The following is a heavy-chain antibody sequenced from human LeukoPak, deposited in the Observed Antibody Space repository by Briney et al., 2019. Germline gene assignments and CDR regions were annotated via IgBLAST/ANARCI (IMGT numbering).Heavy chain of an antibody. CDR3: ARDNIWAFDI. CDR2: IRSDGTL. CDR1: GFTSFNFP. J-gene: IGHJ3*02. V-gene: IGHV3-69-1*01. D-gene: IGHD2/OR15-2a*01. Sequence: GGSLRLSCEASGFTSFNFPMNWVRKAPGKGLEWVSHIRSDGTLTYADSVKGRFTISRDDAKTSVYLQLNSLRDEGTAIYYCARDNIWAFDIWGQGTMVTVSS.